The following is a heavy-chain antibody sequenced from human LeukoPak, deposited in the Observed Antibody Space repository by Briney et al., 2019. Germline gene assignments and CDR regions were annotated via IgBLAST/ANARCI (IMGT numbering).Heavy chain of an antibody. V-gene: IGHV3-53*01. CDR1: GVTVSSNY. J-gene: IGHJ2*01. CDR2: LYTSGDT. Sequence: PGGSLRLSCAASGVTVSSNYMSWVRQAPGKGLEWVSVLYTSGDTHYADSVKGRFTISRDNSKNTLYLRMNSLRAEDTAVYYCARDRDMGYWYFDLWGRGTLVTVSS. CDR3: ARDRDMGYWYFDL. D-gene: IGHD3-10*01.